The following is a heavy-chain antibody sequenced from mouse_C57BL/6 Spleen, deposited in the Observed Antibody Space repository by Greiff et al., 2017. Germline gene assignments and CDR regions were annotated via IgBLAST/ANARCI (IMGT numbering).Heavy chain of an antibody. CDR3: ARTPYCGSSYSAWFAY. J-gene: IGHJ3*01. CDR2: IYPGSGST. Sequence: QVQLQQPGAELVKPGASVKMSCKASGYTFTSYWITWVKQRPGQGLEWIGDIYPGSGSTNYNEKFKSKATLTVDTSSSTAYMQLSSLTSEDSAVYYCARTPYCGSSYSAWFAYWGQGTLVTVSA. D-gene: IGHD1-1*01. V-gene: IGHV1-55*01. CDR1: GYTFTSYW.